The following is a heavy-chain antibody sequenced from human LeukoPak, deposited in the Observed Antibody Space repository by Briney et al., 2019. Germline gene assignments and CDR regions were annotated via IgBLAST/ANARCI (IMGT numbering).Heavy chain of an antibody. Sequence: GGSLRLSCAASGFTFSSYWMSWVRQAPGKGLEWVANIKQDGSEKYYVDSVKGRFTISRDNAKNSLYLQMNSLRAEDTAVYYCARPDSSGWYRGSAFDIWGQGTMVTVSS. D-gene: IGHD6-19*01. CDR3: ARPDSSGWYRGSAFDI. CDR2: IKQDGSEK. V-gene: IGHV3-7*01. J-gene: IGHJ3*02. CDR1: GFTFSSYW.